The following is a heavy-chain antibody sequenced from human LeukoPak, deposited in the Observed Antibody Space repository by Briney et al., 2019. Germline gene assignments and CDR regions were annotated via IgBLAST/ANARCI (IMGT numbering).Heavy chain of an antibody. V-gene: IGHV3-30*02. Sequence: GGSLRLSCAVSGFTFSRYGMHWIRQAPGKGMEGVAFIWYDGKNDQEYAESVKGRFTISRDNSKNTLYLQMNSLRTEDTAMYYCAKDRCSSSTCREAFEIWGQGTLVTVSS. J-gene: IGHJ3*02. CDR2: IWYDGKNDQ. D-gene: IGHD2-2*01. CDR3: AKDRCSSSTCREAFEI. CDR1: GFTFSRYG.